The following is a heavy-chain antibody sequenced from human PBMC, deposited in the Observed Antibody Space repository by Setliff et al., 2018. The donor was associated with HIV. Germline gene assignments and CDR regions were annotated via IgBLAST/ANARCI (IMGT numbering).Heavy chain of an antibody. D-gene: IGHD2-21*01. Sequence: LETLSLTCTVSGDSISSSTFYWGWIRQPPGKGLEWIGSIYYSGTTYYNPSLKGRVAISVDTSKNQFSLKLSSVTAADTAVYYCARPRLRGSGAFDIWGQGTMVTVSS. CDR1: GDSISSSTFY. J-gene: IGHJ3*02. CDR3: ARPRLRGSGAFDI. V-gene: IGHV4-39*01. CDR2: IYYSGTT.